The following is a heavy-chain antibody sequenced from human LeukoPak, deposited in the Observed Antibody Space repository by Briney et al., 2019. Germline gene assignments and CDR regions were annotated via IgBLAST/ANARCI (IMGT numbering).Heavy chain of an antibody. J-gene: IGHJ4*02. CDR2: IYYSGST. D-gene: IGHD6-19*01. V-gene: IGHV4-39*01. CDR1: GGSISSSSYY. CDR3: ARQSQWLVHFDY. Sequence: SETLSLTYTVSGGSISSSSYYWGWIRQPPGKGLERIGSIYYSGSTYYNPSLKSRVTISVDTSKNQFSLKLSSVTAADTAVYYCARQSQWLVHFDYWGQGTLVTVSS.